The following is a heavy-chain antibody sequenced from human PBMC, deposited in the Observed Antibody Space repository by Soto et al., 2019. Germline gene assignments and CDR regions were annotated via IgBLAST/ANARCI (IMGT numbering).Heavy chain of an antibody. CDR2: IKQDGSEK. D-gene: IGHD6-13*01. CDR1: GFTFSSYW. CDR3: ARDPEQQLALDWYFDL. Sequence: EVQLVESGGGLVQPGGSLRLSCAASGFTFSSYWMSWVRQAPGKGLEWVANIKQDGSEKYYVDSVKGRFTISRDNAKNSLYLQMNSLRAADTAVYYCARDPEQQLALDWYFDLWGRGTLVTVSS. V-gene: IGHV3-7*01. J-gene: IGHJ2*01.